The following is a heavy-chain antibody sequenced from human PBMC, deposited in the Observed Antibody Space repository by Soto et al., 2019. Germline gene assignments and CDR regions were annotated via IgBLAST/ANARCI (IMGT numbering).Heavy chain of an antibody. J-gene: IGHJ6*02. CDR3: ARHLTYCSAGSCYSDFPYYGMDV. V-gene: IGHV4-59*08. CDR2: IYYSGST. CDR1: DGSISSYY. Sequence: SETLSLTCTVSDGSISSYYWSWIRQPPGKGLEWIGYIYYSGSTNYNPSLKSRVTISVDTSKNQFSLKLSSVTAADTAVYYCARHLTYCSAGSCYSDFPYYGMDVWGQGTTVTVSS. D-gene: IGHD2-15*01.